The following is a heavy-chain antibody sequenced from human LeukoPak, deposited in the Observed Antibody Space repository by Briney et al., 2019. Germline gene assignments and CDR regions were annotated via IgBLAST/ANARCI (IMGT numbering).Heavy chain of an antibody. CDR1: GYTFTSYG. D-gene: IGHD1-26*01. Sequence: GASVKVSCKASGYTFTSYGISWVRQAPGQGLEWMGWISAYNGNTNYAQKLQGRVTITRNTSISTAYMELSSLRSEDTAVYYCARLSLLLPDAFDIWGQGTMVTVSS. CDR3: ARLSLLLPDAFDI. J-gene: IGHJ3*02. V-gene: IGHV1-18*01. CDR2: ISAYNGNT.